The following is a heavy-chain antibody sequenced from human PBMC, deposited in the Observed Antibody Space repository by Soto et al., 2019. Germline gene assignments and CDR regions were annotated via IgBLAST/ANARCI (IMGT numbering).Heavy chain of an antibody. CDR1: GDSVSSNSAA. CDR2: TYYRSKWYN. CDR3: ARETPPGVAATHDAFDI. Sequence: SQTLSLTCAISGDSVSSNSAAWNWIRQSPSRGLEWLGRTYYRSKWYNDYAVSVKSRITINPDTSKNQFSLQLNSVTPEDTAVYYCARETPPGVAATHDAFDIWGQGTMVTVSS. V-gene: IGHV6-1*01. D-gene: IGHD2-15*01. J-gene: IGHJ3*02.